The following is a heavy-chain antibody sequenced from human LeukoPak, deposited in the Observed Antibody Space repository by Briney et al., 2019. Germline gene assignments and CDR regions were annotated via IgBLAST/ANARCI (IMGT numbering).Heavy chain of an antibody. CDR3: TRGNHYYDSSGYSY. Sequence: GRSLGLSCTASGFTFGDYAMSWVRQAPGKGLEWVGFIRSKAYGGTTEYAASVKGRFTISRDDSKSIAYLQMNSLKTEDTAVYYCTRGNHYYDSSGYSYWGQGTLVTVSS. CDR1: GFTFGDYA. V-gene: IGHV3-49*04. D-gene: IGHD3-22*01. J-gene: IGHJ4*02. CDR2: IRSKAYGGTT.